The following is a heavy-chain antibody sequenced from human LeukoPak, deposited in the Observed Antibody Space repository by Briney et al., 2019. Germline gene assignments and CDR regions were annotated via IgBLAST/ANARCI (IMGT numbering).Heavy chain of an antibody. Sequence: SETLSLTCTGSGGSISSHYWSWIRQPPGKGLEWIGYIYYSGSTNYDPSLKSRVTISVDTSKNQFSLKLSSVTAAGTAVYYCARVVVVVPAATHWFDPWGQGTLVTVSS. CDR3: ARVVVVVPAATHWFDP. V-gene: IGHV4-59*11. D-gene: IGHD2-2*01. CDR1: GGSISSHY. J-gene: IGHJ5*02. CDR2: IYYSGST.